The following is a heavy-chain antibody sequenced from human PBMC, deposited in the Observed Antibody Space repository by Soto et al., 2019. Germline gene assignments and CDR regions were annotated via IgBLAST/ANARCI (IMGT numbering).Heavy chain of an antibody. CDR3: ARSNIAAAGTIFDP. J-gene: IGHJ5*02. V-gene: IGHV4-61*08. CDR2: IYYNAIT. Sequence: QVKLQESGPGLVKPSETLSLTCTVSGDSVSSGAYYWSWVRQPPGKGLEWIGYIYYNAITNYNPSLKSRVTILVDTSKSEISLTLNSVTAADTAVYYCARSNIAAAGTIFDPWGQGVLVTGS. CDR1: GDSVSSGAYY. D-gene: IGHD6-13*01.